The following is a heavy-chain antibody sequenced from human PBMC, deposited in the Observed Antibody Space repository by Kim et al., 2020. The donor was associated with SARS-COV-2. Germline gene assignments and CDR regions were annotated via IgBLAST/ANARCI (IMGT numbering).Heavy chain of an antibody. Sequence: SVKVSCKASGGTFSSYAISWVRQAPGQGLEWMGGIIPIFGTANYAQKFQGRVTITADESTSTAYMELSSLRSEDTAVYYCARGRQYYDFWSGYYINWFDPWGQGTLVTVSS. CDR2: IIPIFGTA. CDR1: GGTFSSYA. CDR3: ARGRQYYDFWSGYYINWFDP. D-gene: IGHD3-3*01. J-gene: IGHJ5*02. V-gene: IGHV1-69*13.